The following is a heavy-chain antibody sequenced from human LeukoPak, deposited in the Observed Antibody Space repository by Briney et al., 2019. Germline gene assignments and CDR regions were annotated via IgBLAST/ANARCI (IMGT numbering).Heavy chain of an antibody. D-gene: IGHD3-16*01. J-gene: IGHJ5*02. CDR1: GYTFTSYD. Sequence: ASVKVSCKASGYTFTSYDINWVRQATGQGLEWMGWMNPNSGNTGYAQKFQGRVTITADESTSTAYMELSSLRSEDTAVYYCARGPGGENNWFDPWGQGTLVTVSS. CDR2: MNPNSGNT. CDR3: ARGPGGENNWFDP. V-gene: IGHV1-8*01.